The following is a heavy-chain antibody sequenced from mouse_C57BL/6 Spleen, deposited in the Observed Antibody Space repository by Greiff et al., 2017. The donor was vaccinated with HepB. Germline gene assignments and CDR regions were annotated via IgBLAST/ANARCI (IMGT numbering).Heavy chain of an antibody. CDR3: TRNPITTVTDYFDY. D-gene: IGHD1-1*01. CDR2: IDPETGGT. V-gene: IGHV1-15*01. Sequence: VQLVESGAELVRPGASVTLSCKASGYTFTDYEMHWVKQTPVHGLEWIGAIDPETGGTAYNQKFKGKAILTADKSSSTAYMELRSLTSEDSAVYYCTRNPITTVTDYFDYWGQGTTLTVSS. J-gene: IGHJ2*01. CDR1: GYTFTDYE.